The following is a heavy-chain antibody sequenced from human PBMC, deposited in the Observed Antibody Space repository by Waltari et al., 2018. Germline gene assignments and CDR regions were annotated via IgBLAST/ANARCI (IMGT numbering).Heavy chain of an antibody. CDR2: IIPILGIA. J-gene: IGHJ4*02. V-gene: IGHV1-69*10. CDR3: VRGKDYDILTGYYSTKFDY. D-gene: IGHD3-9*01. CDR1: GGTFSSYA. Sequence: QVQLVQSGAEVKKPGSSVKVSCKASGGTFSSYAISWARPAPGQGLEWMGGIIPILGIANYAQKFQGRVTITTDKSTSTAYMELSSLRSEDTAVYYCVRGKDYDILTGYYSTKFDYWGQGTLVTVSS.